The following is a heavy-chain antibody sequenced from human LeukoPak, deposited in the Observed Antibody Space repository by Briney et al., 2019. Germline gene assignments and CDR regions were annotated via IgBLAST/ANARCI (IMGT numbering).Heavy chain of an antibody. CDR3: ARGLSARTWITITTPYTNWSDP. Sequence: ASVKVSCKASVYTFTSYDINWVRQATGQGLEWMGWMNPNSGNTGYAQKFQGRVTMTKNTSISTAYMELSSLRSEDTAVYYCARGLSARTWITITTPYTNWSDPCGQGTLVTVSS. J-gene: IGHJ5*02. D-gene: IGHD3-10*01. CDR2: MNPNSGNT. V-gene: IGHV1-8*01. CDR1: VYTFTSYD.